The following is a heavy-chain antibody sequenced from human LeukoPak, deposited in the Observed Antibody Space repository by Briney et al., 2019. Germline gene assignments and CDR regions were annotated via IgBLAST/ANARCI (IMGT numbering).Heavy chain of an antibody. CDR3: AREGATGTPMVSFDY. D-gene: IGHD5-18*01. V-gene: IGHV1-69*13. J-gene: IGHJ4*02. Sequence: GASVKVSCKASGGTFSSYAISWVRQAPGQGLEWMGGIIPIFGTANYAQKFQGRVTITADESTSTAYMELSSLRSEDTAVYYCAREGATGTPMVSFDYWGQGTLVTVSS. CDR2: IIPIFGTA. CDR1: GGTFSSYA.